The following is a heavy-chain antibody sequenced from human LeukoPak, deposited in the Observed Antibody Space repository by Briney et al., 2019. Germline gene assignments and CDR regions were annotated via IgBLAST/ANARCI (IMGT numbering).Heavy chain of an antibody. J-gene: IGHJ6*03. V-gene: IGHV3-30*02. CDR3: AKDRGIAAAYYFMDV. D-gene: IGHD6-13*01. Sequence: GGSLRLSCAASGFTFSNYGMHWVRQAPGKGLEWVACIPYDGSNEYYADSAKGRFTISRDNSKNTLYLEMNSLRAEDTAMYYCAKDRGIAAAYYFMDVWGKGTTVTVSS. CDR1: GFTFSNYG. CDR2: IPYDGSNE.